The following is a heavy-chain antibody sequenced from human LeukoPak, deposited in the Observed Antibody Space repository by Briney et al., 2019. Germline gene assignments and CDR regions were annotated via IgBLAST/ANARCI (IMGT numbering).Heavy chain of an antibody. Sequence: EASVKVSCKASGYTFTSYYMHWVRQAPGQGLEWTGIINPSGGSTSYAQKFQGRVTMTRDMSTSTVYMELSSLRSEDTAVYYCARVGVTPPYYFDYWGQGTLVTVSS. CDR3: ARVGVTPPYYFDY. V-gene: IGHV1-46*01. CDR2: INPSGGST. D-gene: IGHD2-21*02. J-gene: IGHJ4*02. CDR1: GYTFTSYY.